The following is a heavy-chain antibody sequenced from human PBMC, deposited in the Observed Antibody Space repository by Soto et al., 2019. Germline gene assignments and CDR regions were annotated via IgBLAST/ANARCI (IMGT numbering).Heavy chain of an antibody. Sequence: PRLSCAASGFTFSSYGMHWVRQAPGKGLEWVAVIWYDGSNKYYADSVKGRFTISRDNSKNTLYLQMNSLRAEDTAVYYCAREFIVVVPAAFHGMDVWGQGTTVTVSS. V-gene: IGHV3-33*01. D-gene: IGHD2-2*01. CDR3: AREFIVVVPAAFHGMDV. CDR2: IWYDGSNK. J-gene: IGHJ6*02. CDR1: GFTFSSYG.